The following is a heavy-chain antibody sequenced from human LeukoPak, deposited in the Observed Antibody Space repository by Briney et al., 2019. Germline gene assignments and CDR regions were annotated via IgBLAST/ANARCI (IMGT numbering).Heavy chain of an antibody. CDR3: ARDWGLRIPRSV. CDR2: ISYDGSNK. CDR1: GFTFSSYA. D-gene: IGHD3-16*01. J-gene: IGHJ4*02. Sequence: GGSLRLSCAASGFTFSSYAMHWVRQAPGKGLEWVAVISYDGSNKYYADSVKGRFTISRDNSKNTLYLQMNSLRAEDTAVYYCARDWGLRIPRSVWGQGTLVTVSS. V-gene: IGHV3-30*04.